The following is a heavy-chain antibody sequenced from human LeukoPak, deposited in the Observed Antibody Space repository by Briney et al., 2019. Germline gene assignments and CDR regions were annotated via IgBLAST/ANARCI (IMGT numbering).Heavy chain of an antibody. CDR3: ARDWEARLDYYYYYMDV. Sequence: SETLSLTCTVSGGSISSSSYYWGWIRQPPGKGLEWIGNIYYSGSTYYNPSLKSRVTISVDTSKNQFSLNLSSVTAADTAVYYCARDWEARLDYYYYYMDVWGKGTTVTVSS. CDR2: IYYSGST. CDR1: GGSISSSSYY. D-gene: IGHD6-6*01. J-gene: IGHJ6*03. V-gene: IGHV4-39*02.